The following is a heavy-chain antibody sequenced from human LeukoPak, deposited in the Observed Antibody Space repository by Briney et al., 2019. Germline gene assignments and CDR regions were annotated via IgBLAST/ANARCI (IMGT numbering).Heavy chain of an antibody. D-gene: IGHD1-14*01. V-gene: IGHV4-4*02. CDR2: IYHSGST. J-gene: IGHJ4*02. CDR3: AGRLSEAGTGGSPQSY. CDR1: GGSISSSNW. Sequence: SETLSLTCAVSGGSISSSNWWSWVRQPPGMGLEWIGEIYHSGSTNYNPSLKSRVTISVDKSKNQFSLKLSSVTAADTAVYYCAGRLSEAGTGGSPQSYWGQGTLVTVSS.